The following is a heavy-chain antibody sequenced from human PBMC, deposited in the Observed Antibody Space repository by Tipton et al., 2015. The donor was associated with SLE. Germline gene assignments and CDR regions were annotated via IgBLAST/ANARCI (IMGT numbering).Heavy chain of an antibody. J-gene: IGHJ4*02. CDR1: GFTFGDYA. V-gene: IGHV3-66*02. CDR2: IYSGGST. Sequence: SLRLSCTASGFTFGDYAMSWVRQAPGKGLEWVSVIYSGGSTYYADSVKGRFTISRDNSKNTLYLQMNSLRAEDTAVYYCASYSGYDPFDYWGQGTLVTVSS. D-gene: IGHD5-12*01. CDR3: ASYSGYDPFDY.